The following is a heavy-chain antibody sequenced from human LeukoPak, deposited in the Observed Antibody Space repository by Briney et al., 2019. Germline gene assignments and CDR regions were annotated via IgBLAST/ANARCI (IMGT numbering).Heavy chain of an antibody. CDR2: IYYSGST. CDR3: ATEIVFNDY. V-gene: IGHV4-39*07. Sequence: PAETLSLTCTVSGVSISSSSYYWGRIRQPTGKGLEWIGSIYYSGSTYCDPSLKRRVTISLDTSKNQFSLKLSSVTAADTAVYYFATEIVFNDYCGQGTLVTVSS. CDR1: GVSISSSSYY. D-gene: IGHD2-15*01. J-gene: IGHJ4*02.